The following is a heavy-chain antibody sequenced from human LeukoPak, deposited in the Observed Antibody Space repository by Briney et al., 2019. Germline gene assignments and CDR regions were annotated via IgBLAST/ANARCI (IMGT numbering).Heavy chain of an antibody. CDR3: ARALGAGIYDILTGYYKNPYYYYYMDV. CDR1: GGTFSSYT. J-gene: IGHJ6*03. D-gene: IGHD3-9*01. V-gene: IGHV1-69*02. Sequence: GASVKVSCKASGGTFSSYTISWVRQAPGQRLEWMGRIIPILGIANYAQQFQGRVTITADKSTSTAYMELSSLRSEDTAVYYCARALGAGIYDILTGYYKNPYYYYYMDVWGKGTTVTVSS. CDR2: IIPILGIA.